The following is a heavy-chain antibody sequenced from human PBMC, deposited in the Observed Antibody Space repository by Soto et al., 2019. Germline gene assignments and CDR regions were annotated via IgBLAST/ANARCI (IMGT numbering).Heavy chain of an antibody. J-gene: IGHJ4*02. CDR2: INEDGSQK. Sequence: VGSLRLSCAASEFSFRSYWMTWVRQAPGKGLEWVALINEDGSQKYYVGSVKGRFIISRDNAKDSVYMQMDSLRAGDTAVYFCARVGRYGWDFDHWGQRTLVTVSS. D-gene: IGHD5-18*01. CDR1: EFSFRSYW. CDR3: ARVGRYGWDFDH. V-gene: IGHV3-7*01.